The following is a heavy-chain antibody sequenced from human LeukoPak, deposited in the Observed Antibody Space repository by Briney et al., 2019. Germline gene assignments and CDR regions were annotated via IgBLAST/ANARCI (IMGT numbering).Heavy chain of an antibody. CDR2: ISPGGGTT. CDR3: AKAWLELYYFDY. Sequence: GGSLRLSCAVSGFTFSNEAMGWVRQLRGGGLEWVSTISPGGGTTYYAESMKGRFTISRDNSKNTLYLQMNSLRAEDTAVYYCAKAWLELYYFDYWGQGTLVTVSS. D-gene: IGHD5-12*01. CDR1: GFTFSNEA. J-gene: IGHJ4*02. V-gene: IGHV3-23*01.